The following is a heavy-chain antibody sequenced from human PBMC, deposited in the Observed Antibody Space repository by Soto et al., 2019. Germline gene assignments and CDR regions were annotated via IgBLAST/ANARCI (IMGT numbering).Heavy chain of an antibody. J-gene: IGHJ5*02. CDR2: ISGSGGST. V-gene: IGHV3-23*01. CDR3: AKDGEWLVFPNWFDP. Sequence: GSLRLSCAASGFTVSSYAMSWVRQAPGKGLEWVSAISGSGGSTYYADSVKGRFTISRDNSKNTLYLQMNSLRAEDTAVYYCAKDGEWLVFPNWFDPWGQGTLVTVSS. D-gene: IGHD6-19*01. CDR1: GFTVSSYA.